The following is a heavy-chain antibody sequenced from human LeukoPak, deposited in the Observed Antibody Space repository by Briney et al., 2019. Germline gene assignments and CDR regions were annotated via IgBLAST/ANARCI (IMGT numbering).Heavy chain of an antibody. V-gene: IGHV1-2*02. D-gene: IGHD5-24*01. J-gene: IGHJ5*02. CDR1: GYTFTGYY. Sequence: ASVKVSCKASGYTFTGYYIHWVRQAPGQGLEWMGWINPNSGGTNYAQKFQGRVTMTRDTSISTAYMELSRLRSDDTAVYYCARVRRGLATLDPWGQGTLVTVSS. CDR2: INPNSGGT. CDR3: ARVRRGLATLDP.